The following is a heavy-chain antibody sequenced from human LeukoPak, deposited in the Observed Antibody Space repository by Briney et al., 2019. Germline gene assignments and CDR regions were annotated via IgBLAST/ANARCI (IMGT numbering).Heavy chain of an antibody. CDR2: ISSSGSTI. V-gene: IGHV3-48*03. CDR1: GFTFSSYE. CDR3: AKDDAWGRYKD. Sequence: GGSLRLSCAASGFTFSSYEMNWVRQAPGKGLEWVSYISSSGSTIYYADSVKGRFTISRDNAKNSLYLQMNSLRGEDTAVYYCAKDDAWGRYKDWGQGTLVTVSS. D-gene: IGHD3-16*01. J-gene: IGHJ1*01.